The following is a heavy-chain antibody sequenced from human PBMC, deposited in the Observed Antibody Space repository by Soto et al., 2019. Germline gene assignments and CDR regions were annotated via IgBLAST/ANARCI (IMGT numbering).Heavy chain of an antibody. CDR2: ISAYNGNT. J-gene: IGHJ6*02. Sequence: GASVKVSCKASGYTFTSYGISWVRQAPGQGLEWMGWISAYNGNTNYAQKLQGRVTMTTDTSTSTAYMELRSLRSDDTAVYYCARERYYVFGSGYYTDYYYGMDVRGQGTKVTVSS. CDR3: ARERYYVFGSGYYTDYYYGMDV. V-gene: IGHV1-18*01. CDR1: GYTFTSYG. D-gene: IGHD3-3*01.